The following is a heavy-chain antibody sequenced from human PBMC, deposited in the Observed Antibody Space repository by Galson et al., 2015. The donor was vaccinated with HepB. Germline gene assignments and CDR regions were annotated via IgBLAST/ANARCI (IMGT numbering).Heavy chain of an antibody. CDR2: ISSYGGAT. D-gene: IGHD1-26*01. J-gene: IGHJ4*02. CDR1: GFTFSTYA. Sequence: SLRLSCAASGFTFSTYAMHWVRQPPGKGLEYVSAISSYGGATYYANSVKGRFTNSRDNSKKTLYLQMGSLRADDMAVYYCAREGGGSYSDHWGQGTLVTVSS. CDR3: AREGGGSYSDH. V-gene: IGHV3-64*01.